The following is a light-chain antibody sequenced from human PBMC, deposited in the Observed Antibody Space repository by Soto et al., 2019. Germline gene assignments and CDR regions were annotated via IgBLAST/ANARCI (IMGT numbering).Light chain of an antibody. V-gene: IGKV1-5*03. Sequence: DIQMTQSPSSLSASVGDRVTITCRASPSVSSYLNWYQQKPGKAPKLLIYKASSLESGVPSRFSGSGSGTEFTLTISSLQPDDFATYYCQQYNSYSFGPGTKVDIK. CDR2: KAS. CDR1: PSVSSY. CDR3: QQYNSYS. J-gene: IGKJ3*01.